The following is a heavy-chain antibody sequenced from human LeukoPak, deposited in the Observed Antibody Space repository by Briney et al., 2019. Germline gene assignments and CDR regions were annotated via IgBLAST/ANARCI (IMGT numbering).Heavy chain of an antibody. CDR2: IYPGDSDT. Sequence: GESLKISCKGSGYSFTSYWIGWVRQMPGKGLEWMGIIYPGDSDTRYSPSFQGQVAISADKSISTAYLQWSSLKASDTAMYYCATYDSSGYGSNYGMDVWGQGTTVTVSS. J-gene: IGHJ6*02. CDR1: GYSFTSYW. D-gene: IGHD3-22*01. V-gene: IGHV5-51*01. CDR3: ATYDSSGYGSNYGMDV.